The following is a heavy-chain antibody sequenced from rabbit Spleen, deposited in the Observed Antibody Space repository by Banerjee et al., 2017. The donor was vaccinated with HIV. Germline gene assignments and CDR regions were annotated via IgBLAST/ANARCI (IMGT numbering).Heavy chain of an antibody. CDR2: IDPVFGIT. V-gene: IGHV1S7*01. Sequence: QLEESAGGLVQPGGSLKLSCKASGFTLSSYYMNWVRQAPGKGLEWIGYIDPVFGITYYANWVNGRFSISRENAQNTVFLQMTSLTAADTATYFCARDAGTYDYIDVVFSLWGPGTLVTVS. D-gene: IGHD4-2*01. CDR3: ARDAGTYDYIDVVFSL. J-gene: IGHJ4*01. CDR1: GFTLSSYY.